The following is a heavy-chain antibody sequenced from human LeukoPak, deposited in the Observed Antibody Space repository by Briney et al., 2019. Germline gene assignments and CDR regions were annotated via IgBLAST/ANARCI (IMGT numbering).Heavy chain of an antibody. D-gene: IGHD1-26*01. CDR1: GFTFGSYR. Sequence: GGSLRLSCAASGFTFGSYRMGWVRQAPGKGLEWVANIKQDGSEKYYVDSVKGRFTISRDNAKNSLYLQMNSLRAEDTAVYYCAKDPWELGAFDIWGQGTMVTVSS. CDR3: AKDPWELGAFDI. J-gene: IGHJ3*02. V-gene: IGHV3-7*01. CDR2: IKQDGSEK.